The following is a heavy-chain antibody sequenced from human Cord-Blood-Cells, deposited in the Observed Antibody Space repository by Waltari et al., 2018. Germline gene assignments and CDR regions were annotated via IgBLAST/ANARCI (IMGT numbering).Heavy chain of an antibody. Sequence: QLQLQESGPGLVKPSETLSLTFTVSGGSISSSSYYWGWIRQPPGKGLVWIGSIYSSGSASYNASLKSRFTISVDTSKNQFSLKLSSVTAADTAFYYCARFVPIAAAGDYWGQGTLVTVSS. D-gene: IGHD6-13*01. V-gene: IGHV4-39*01. CDR1: GGSISSSSYY. CDR3: ARFVPIAAAGDY. CDR2: IYSSGSA. J-gene: IGHJ4*02.